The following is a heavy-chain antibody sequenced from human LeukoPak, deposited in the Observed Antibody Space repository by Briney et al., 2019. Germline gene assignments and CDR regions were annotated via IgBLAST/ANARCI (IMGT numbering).Heavy chain of an antibody. J-gene: IGHJ6*02. CDR2: IDPSDSYT. Sequence: KNGESLKISCKGSGYRFTSYWIGWVRQMPGKGLEWMGRIDPSDSYTNYSPSFQGHVTISADKSISTAYLQWSSLKASDTAMYYCASTSSSSPYYYYGMDVWGQGTTVTVSS. V-gene: IGHV5-10-1*01. D-gene: IGHD6-13*01. CDR1: GYRFTSYW. CDR3: ASTSSSSPYYYYGMDV.